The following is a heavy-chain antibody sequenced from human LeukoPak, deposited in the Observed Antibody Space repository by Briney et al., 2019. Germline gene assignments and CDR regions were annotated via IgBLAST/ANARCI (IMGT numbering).Heavy chain of an antibody. Sequence: ASVKVSCKASGYTFTSYGISWVRQAPGQGVEWMGWISANNGNTNYAQKLQGRVTITTDKSTSTAYVELRSLRPDDTAVYYCARDAPLWFGDSNPGYFDYWGQGTLVTVSS. V-gene: IGHV1-18*01. D-gene: IGHD3-10*01. CDR3: ARDAPLWFGDSNPGYFDY. J-gene: IGHJ4*02. CDR2: ISANNGNT. CDR1: GYTFTSYG.